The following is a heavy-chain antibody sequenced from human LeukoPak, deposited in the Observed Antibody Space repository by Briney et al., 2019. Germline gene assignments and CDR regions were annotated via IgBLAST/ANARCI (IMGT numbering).Heavy chain of an antibody. CDR3: ARQNGGAEYGDYGH. CDR2: ISSRSTYI. D-gene: IGHD4-17*01. V-gene: IGHV3-21*04. J-gene: IGHJ4*02. CDR1: RFTFSTYS. Sequence: GGSLRLSCAASRFTFSTYSMNWVRQAPGKGLEWVSSISSRSTYIYYADSVKGRFTISRDNAKNSLYLQMTSLRAEDTALYYCARQNGGAEYGDYGHWGQGILVTVSS.